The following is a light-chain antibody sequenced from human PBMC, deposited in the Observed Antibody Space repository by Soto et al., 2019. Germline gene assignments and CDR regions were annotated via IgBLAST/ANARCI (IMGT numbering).Light chain of an antibody. CDR1: SSDVGSYKY. Sequence: QSVLTQPASVSGSPGQSITISCTGTSSDVGSYKYVSWYQQHPGKAPKLMIYEVSNRPSGVSNRFSGSKSGNTASLTISGLQAEDEADYYCSSYTSSSTLRVFGGGTKLTVL. CDR3: SSYTSSSTLRV. V-gene: IGLV2-14*01. J-gene: IGLJ3*02. CDR2: EVS.